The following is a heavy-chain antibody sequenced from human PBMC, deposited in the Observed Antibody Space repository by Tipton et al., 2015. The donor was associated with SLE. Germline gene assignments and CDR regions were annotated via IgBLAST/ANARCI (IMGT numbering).Heavy chain of an antibody. V-gene: IGHV4-34*01. CDR1: GLTFSSYS. D-gene: IGHD5-12*01. Sequence: LRLSCAASGLTFSSYSMIWVRQAPGKGLEWIAEISPTGSTNYNPSLKSRVNISVDTSKNQFSLKLSSVTAADTAVYYCARVPPWIAIAFDIWGQGTMVTVSS. CDR2: ISPTGST. J-gene: IGHJ3*02. CDR3: ARVPPWIAIAFDI.